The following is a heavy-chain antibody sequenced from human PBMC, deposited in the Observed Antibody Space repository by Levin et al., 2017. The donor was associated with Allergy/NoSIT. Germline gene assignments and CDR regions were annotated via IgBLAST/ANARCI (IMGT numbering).Heavy chain of an antibody. CDR2: IGTAGDT. V-gene: IGHV3-13*01. D-gene: IGHD3-3*01. Sequence: GGSLRLSCAASGFTFSSYDMHWVRQATGKGLEWVSAIGTAGDTYYPGSVKGRFTISRENAKNSLYLQMNSLRAGDTAVYYCARGSYDFWSGRWYFDLWGRGTLVTVSS. J-gene: IGHJ2*01. CDR3: ARGSYDFWSGRWYFDL. CDR1: GFTFSSYD.